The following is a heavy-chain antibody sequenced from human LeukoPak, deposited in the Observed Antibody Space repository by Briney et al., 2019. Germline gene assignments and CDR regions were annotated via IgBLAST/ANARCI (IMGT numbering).Heavy chain of an antibody. D-gene: IGHD6-13*01. CDR1: GYSFISYW. CDR2: IYPGDSDT. CDR3: ATGARPGIAAAGTPYYYGMDV. V-gene: IGHV5-51*01. Sequence: GESLKISFKGSGYSFISYWIGWVRQMPGKGLEWMGIIYPGDSDTRYSPSFQGQVTISADKSISTAYLQWSSLKASDTAMYYCATGARPGIAAAGTPYYYGMDVWGQGTTVTVSS. J-gene: IGHJ6*02.